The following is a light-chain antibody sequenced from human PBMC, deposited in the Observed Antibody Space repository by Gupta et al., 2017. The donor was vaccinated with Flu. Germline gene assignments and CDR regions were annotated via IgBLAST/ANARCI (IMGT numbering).Light chain of an antibody. J-gene: IGKJ1*01. CDR2: GAS. Sequence: DIVVSQSPDSLAVSLGERVAISCKSSQSVLYYSRNKNYLSWYQQKPGQPLKVLIYGASTRDSGVPDRFSGSGSRTDFTLIIDGLEAEDVATYYCQHYYSFPWAFGQGTKVEIK. CDR3: QHYYSFPWA. V-gene: IGKV4-1*01. CDR1: QSVLYYSRNKNY.